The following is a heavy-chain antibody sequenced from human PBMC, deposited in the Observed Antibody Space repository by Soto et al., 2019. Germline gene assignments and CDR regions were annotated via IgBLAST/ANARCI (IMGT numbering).Heavy chain of an antibody. CDR3: ARGSGPMIEWH. D-gene: IGHD3-22*01. V-gene: IGHV1-3*05. J-gene: IGHJ4*02. CDR2: INAGNGNT. CDR1: GYTFTSYA. Sequence: QVQLVQSGAEEKKPGASVKVSCKASGYTFTSYAMHWVLQAPGQRLEWMGWINAGNGNTKYSQKFQGRVTITRDTSASTAYMELSSLRSEDTAVYYCARGSGPMIEWHWGQGTLVTVSS.